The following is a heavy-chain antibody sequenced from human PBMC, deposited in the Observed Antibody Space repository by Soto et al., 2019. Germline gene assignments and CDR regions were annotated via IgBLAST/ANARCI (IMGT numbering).Heavy chain of an antibody. J-gene: IGHJ4*02. D-gene: IGHD3-22*01. Sequence: SVKVSCKASGGTFSSYAISWVRRAPGQGLEWMGGIIPIFGTANYAQKFQGRVTITADKSTSTAYMELSSLRSEDTAVYYCASHPMLVVAYFDYWGQGTLVTVSS. CDR1: GGTFSSYA. CDR3: ASHPMLVVAYFDY. V-gene: IGHV1-69*06. CDR2: IIPIFGTA.